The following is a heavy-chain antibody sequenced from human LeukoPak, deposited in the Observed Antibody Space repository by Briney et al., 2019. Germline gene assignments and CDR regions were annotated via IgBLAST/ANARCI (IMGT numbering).Heavy chain of an antibody. CDR3: ALEVPTTAIALDY. D-gene: IGHD2-2*02. J-gene: IGHJ4*02. Sequence: GASVKVSCKASGDTFSSYALSWVRQAPGQGLEWMGRIIPILGTAKYAQKFQGRVMITAGKSTSLVYMELSSLRSDDTALYCCALEVPTTAIALDYWGQGTLVTVSS. CDR2: IIPILGTA. V-gene: IGHV1-69*04. CDR1: GDTFSSYA.